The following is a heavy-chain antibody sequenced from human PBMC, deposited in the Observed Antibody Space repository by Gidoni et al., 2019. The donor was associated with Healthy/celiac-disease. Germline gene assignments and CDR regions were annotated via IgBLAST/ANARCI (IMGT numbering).Heavy chain of an antibody. V-gene: IGHV2-26*01. CDR2: IFSNDEK. J-gene: IGHJ6*03. D-gene: IGHD2-2*01. CDR3: ARMVVVVPAARYYYYMDV. Sequence: QVTLKESGPVLVKPTETLTLTCTVSGFSLSNARMGVSWIRHPPGKALEWLAHIFSNDEKSYSTSLKSRLTISKDTSKSQVVLTMTNMDPVDTATYYCARMVVVVPAARYYYYMDVWGKGTTVTVSS. CDR1: GFSLSNARMG.